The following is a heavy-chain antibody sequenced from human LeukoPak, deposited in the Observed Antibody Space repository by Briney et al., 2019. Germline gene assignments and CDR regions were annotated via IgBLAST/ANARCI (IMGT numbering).Heavy chain of an antibody. J-gene: IGHJ3*02. CDR1: GYSISSGYY. V-gene: IGHV4-38-2*01. Sequence: PSETLSLICAVSGYSISSGYYWGWIRQPPGKGLEWIGSIYHSGSTYYNPSLKSRVTISVDTSKNQFSLKLSSVTAADTAVYYCARRKAAFDIWGQGTMVTVSS. CDR2: IYHSGST. CDR3: ARRKAAFDI.